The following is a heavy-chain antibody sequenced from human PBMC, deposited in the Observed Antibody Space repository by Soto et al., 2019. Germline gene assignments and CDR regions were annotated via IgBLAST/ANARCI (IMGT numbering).Heavy chain of an antibody. J-gene: IGHJ6*02. CDR3: ARASTYYDILTGYYPHGMDV. Sequence: GGSLRLSCAASGFTFSTYWMSWVRQAPGKGLEWVANIKQDGSEKCCVDSVKGRFTISRDNAKNSLYLQMNSLRAEDTAVYYCARASTYYDILTGYYPHGMDVWGQGTTVTVSS. CDR1: GFTFSTYW. CDR2: IKQDGSEK. D-gene: IGHD3-9*01. V-gene: IGHV3-7*05.